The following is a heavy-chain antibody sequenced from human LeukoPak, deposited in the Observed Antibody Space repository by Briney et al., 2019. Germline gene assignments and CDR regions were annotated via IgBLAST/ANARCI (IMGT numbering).Heavy chain of an antibody. CDR2: ISGSGGST. D-gene: IGHD6-13*01. J-gene: IGHJ4*02. V-gene: IGHV3-23*01. Sequence: PGGSLRLSCAASGFTFSSYGMHWVRQAPGKGLEWVSAISGSGGSTYYADSVKGRFTISRDNSKNTLYLQMNSLRAEDTAVYYCAKGGHSPWYFDYWGQGTLVTVSS. CDR3: AKGGHSPWYFDY. CDR1: GFTFSSYG.